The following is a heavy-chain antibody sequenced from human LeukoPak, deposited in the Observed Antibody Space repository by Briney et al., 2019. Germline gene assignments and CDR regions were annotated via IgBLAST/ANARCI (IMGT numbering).Heavy chain of an antibody. CDR1: GFTVSSNY. CDR2: IYSGGST. Sequence: GGSLRLSCAASGFTVSSNYMSWVRQAPGKGLEWVSVIYSGGSTYYADSVKGRFTISSDNSKNTLYLQMNSLRAEDTAVYYCARAYADEVVVLDYWGQGTLVTVSS. D-gene: IGHD3-22*01. V-gene: IGHV3-66*01. J-gene: IGHJ4*02. CDR3: ARAYADEVVVLDY.